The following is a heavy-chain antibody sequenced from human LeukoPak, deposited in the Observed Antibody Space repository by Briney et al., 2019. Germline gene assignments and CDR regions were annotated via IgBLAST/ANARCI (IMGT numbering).Heavy chain of an antibody. CDR1: GGSISSSSYY. Sequence: PSETLSLTCTVSGGSISSSSYYWGWIRQPPGKGLEWIGSIYYSGSTYYNPSLKSRVTISVETSKNQFSLKLSSVTAADTAVYYCARDSGGTDAFDIWGQGTMVTVSS. D-gene: IGHD1-1*01. V-gene: IGHV4-39*07. CDR2: IYYSGST. J-gene: IGHJ3*02. CDR3: ARDSGGTDAFDI.